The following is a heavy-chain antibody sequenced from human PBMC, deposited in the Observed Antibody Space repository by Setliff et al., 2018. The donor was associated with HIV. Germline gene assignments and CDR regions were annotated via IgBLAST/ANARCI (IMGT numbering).Heavy chain of an antibody. CDR2: TYISGST. Sequence: SETLSLTCTVSGGSIYGYYWDWIRQPPGKEMEFIGYTYISGSTNYSPSFESRVIISADPSKNQFSLKLNSVTAADTAVYYCARDPWLLGASAGGDNWLDPWGQGTLVTVSS. CDR3: ARDPWLLGASAGGDNWLDP. V-gene: IGHV4-4*09. D-gene: IGHD1-26*01. CDR1: GGSIYGYY. J-gene: IGHJ5*02.